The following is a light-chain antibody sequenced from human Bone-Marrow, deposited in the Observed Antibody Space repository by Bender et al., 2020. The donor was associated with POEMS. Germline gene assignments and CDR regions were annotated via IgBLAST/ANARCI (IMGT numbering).Light chain of an antibody. CDR2: KDS. V-gene: IGLV3-25*03. CDR3: QSADS. CDR1: ALPKEY. J-gene: IGLJ2*01. Sequence: SYELTQPPSVSVSPGQTARITCSGEALPKEYAYWFQQRPGQAPVLLIYKDSKRPSGIPERFSGSSSGTTVTLTISGVQAEDEADYYCQSADSFGGGTTLTVL.